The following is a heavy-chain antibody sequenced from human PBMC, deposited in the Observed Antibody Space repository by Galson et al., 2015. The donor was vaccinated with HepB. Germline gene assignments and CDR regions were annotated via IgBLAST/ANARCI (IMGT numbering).Heavy chain of an antibody. J-gene: IGHJ3*02. CDR3: ARELPRYGDYVGAFDI. V-gene: IGHV1-18*01. CDR1: GYTFTSYG. CDR2: ISAYNGNT. D-gene: IGHD4-17*01. Sequence: SVKVSCKASGYTFTSYGISWVRQAPGQGLEWMGRISAYNGNTNYAQKLQGRVTMTTDTSTSTAYMELRSLRSDDTAVYYCARELPRYGDYVGAFDIWGQGTMVTVSS.